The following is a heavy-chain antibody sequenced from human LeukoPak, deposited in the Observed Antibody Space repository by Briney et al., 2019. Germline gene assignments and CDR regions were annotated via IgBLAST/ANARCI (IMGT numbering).Heavy chain of an antibody. D-gene: IGHD5-24*01. V-gene: IGHV3-30-3*01. J-gene: IGHJ4*02. CDR2: ISYDGSNK. CDR3: ARDRTRDGYNQGRVFDY. CDR1: GFTSSSYA. Sequence: GGSLRLSCAASGFTSSSYAMHWVRQAPGKGLEWVAVISYDGSNKYYADSVKGRFTISRDNSKNTLFLQMNSLRGEDTAVYYCARDRTRDGYNQGRVFDYWGQGTLVTVSS.